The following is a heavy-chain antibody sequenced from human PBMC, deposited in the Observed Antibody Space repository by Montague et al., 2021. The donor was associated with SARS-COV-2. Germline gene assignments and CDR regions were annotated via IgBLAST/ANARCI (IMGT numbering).Heavy chain of an antibody. J-gene: IGHJ5*02. V-gene: IGHV4-4*07. Sequence: SETLSLTCTVSGGPISTYYWSWIRQPAGKGLEWIGRIYTNETTNYNPSLKSRVTMSVDTSKNQFSLKLTSVTVADTAVYYCARTFWGSWFGESWFGPWGQGTLVTVSS. CDR3: ARTFWGSWFGESWFGP. D-gene: IGHD3-10*01. CDR1: GGPISTYY. CDR2: IYTNETT.